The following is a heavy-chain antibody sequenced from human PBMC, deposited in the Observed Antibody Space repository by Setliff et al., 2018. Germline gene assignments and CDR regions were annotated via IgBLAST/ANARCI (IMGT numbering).Heavy chain of an antibody. CDR1: GFTFTDYG. Sequence: GASVKVSCKSSGFTFTDYGITWVRQVPGQGLEWMGWINNYNFNTQYAQKFQGRVTVTTDTSTTTAYMELRSLRSDDTAMYYCVRDADYYDSSENPIVDYWGQGTLVTVSS. CDR2: INNYNFNT. J-gene: IGHJ4*02. CDR3: VRDADYYDSSENPIVDY. D-gene: IGHD3-22*01. V-gene: IGHV1-18*01.